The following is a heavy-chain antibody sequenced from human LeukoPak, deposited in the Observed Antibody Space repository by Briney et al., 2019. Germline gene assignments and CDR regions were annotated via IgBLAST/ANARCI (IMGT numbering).Heavy chain of an antibody. V-gene: IGHV4-61*02. D-gene: IGHD3-3*01. J-gene: IGHJ5*02. CDR3: ARDPYYDFWSGGFDP. CDR1: GGSISSGSYY. Sequence: SETLSLTCTVSGGSISSGSYYWSWIRQPAGKGLEWIGRIYTSGSTNYNPSLKSRVTISVDTSKNQFSLKLSSVTAADTAVYCCARDPYYDFWSGGFDPWGQGTLVTVSS. CDR2: IYTSGST.